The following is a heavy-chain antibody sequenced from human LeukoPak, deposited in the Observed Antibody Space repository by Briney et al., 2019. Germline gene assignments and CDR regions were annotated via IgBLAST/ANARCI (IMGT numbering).Heavy chain of an antibody. CDR1: GFTFSSYG. Sequence: GGSLRLSCAASGFTFSSYGMHWVRQAPGKGLEWVAVIWYDGSNKYYADSVKGRFTISRDNSKNTLYLQMNSLRAEDTAVYYCARVSPPRVEYYDFWSGPYYYGMDVWGQGTTVTVSS. D-gene: IGHD3-3*01. V-gene: IGHV3-33*08. J-gene: IGHJ6*02. CDR2: IWYDGSNK. CDR3: ARVSPPRVEYYDFWSGPYYYGMDV.